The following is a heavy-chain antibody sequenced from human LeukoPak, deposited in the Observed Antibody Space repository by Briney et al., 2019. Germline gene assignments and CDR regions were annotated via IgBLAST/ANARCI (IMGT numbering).Heavy chain of an antibody. CDR2: IKQDGSEK. V-gene: IGHV3-7*03. D-gene: IGHD3-22*01. J-gene: IGHJ4*02. Sequence: GGSLRLSCAASGFTFSSYWMSWVRQAPGKGLEWVANIKQDGSEKYYVDSVKGRFTISRDNAKNSLYLQMNSLRAEDTAVYYCAKPLVSDYYDSSGYWGYWGQGTLVTVSS. CDR3: AKPLVSDYYDSSGYWGY. CDR1: GFTFSSYW.